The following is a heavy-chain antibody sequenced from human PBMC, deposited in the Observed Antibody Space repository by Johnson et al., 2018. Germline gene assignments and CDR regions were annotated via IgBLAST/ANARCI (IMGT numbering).Heavy chain of an antibody. CDR3: ARGNHGGAFDI. D-gene: IGHD4-23*01. Sequence: VQLVESGGGLVQPGGSLRLSCAASGFSFSYYSMNWVRQAPGKGLEWVSFISFRGGTTHYADSVKGRFTISRDNAKNSVYLEMNSLRDEDPALYHCARGNHGGAFDIGGRGTMVTVSS. CDR2: ISFRGGTT. V-gene: IGHV3-48*02. CDR1: GFSFSYYS. J-gene: IGHJ3*02.